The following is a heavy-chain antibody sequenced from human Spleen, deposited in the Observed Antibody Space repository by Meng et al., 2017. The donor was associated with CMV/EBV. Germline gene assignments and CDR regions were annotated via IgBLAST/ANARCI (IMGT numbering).Heavy chain of an antibody. CDR3: ARGTSDDYGDQNWFDP. Sequence: NSAAWNWIRQSPSRGLEWLGRTYYRSKWFNDYALSVKSRVIINPDTSKNQFSLQLNSVTPDDTAVYFCARGTSDDYGDQNWFDPWGQGTLVTVSS. V-gene: IGHV6-1*01. J-gene: IGHJ5*02. D-gene: IGHD4-17*01. CDR1: NSAA. CDR2: TYYRSKWFN.